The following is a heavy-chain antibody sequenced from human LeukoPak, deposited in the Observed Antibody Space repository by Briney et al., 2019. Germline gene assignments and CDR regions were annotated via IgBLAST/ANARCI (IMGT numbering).Heavy chain of an antibody. Sequence: GASVKVSCKASGGTFSSYAISWVRQAPGQGLEWMGWISAYNGNTNYAQKLQGRVTMTTDISTSTAYMELRSLRSDDTAVYYCARDAWELNAFDIWGQGTMVTVSS. CDR2: ISAYNGNT. V-gene: IGHV1-18*01. D-gene: IGHD1-26*01. J-gene: IGHJ3*02. CDR3: ARDAWELNAFDI. CDR1: GGTFSSYA.